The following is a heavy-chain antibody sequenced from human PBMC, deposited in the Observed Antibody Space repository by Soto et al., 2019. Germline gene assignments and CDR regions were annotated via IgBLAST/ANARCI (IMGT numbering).Heavy chain of an antibody. CDR1: GFTFSSYA. Sequence: EVQLLESGGGLVQPGGSLRLSCAASGFTFSSYAMSWVRQAPGKGLEWVSAISGSGGSTYYADSVKGRFTISRDNSKNTLYLQMNSLRADDTAVYYCASVVIGYNWFDPWGQGTLVTVSS. D-gene: IGHD3-22*01. CDR3: ASVVIGYNWFDP. CDR2: ISGSGGST. J-gene: IGHJ5*02. V-gene: IGHV3-23*01.